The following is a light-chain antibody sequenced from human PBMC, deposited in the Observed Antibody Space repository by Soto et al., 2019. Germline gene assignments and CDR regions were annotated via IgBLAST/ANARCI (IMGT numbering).Light chain of an antibody. J-gene: IGLJ3*02. V-gene: IGLV1-44*01. CDR3: AAWDDSLIAFGV. CDR1: NSNIGSNT. Sequence: QSVLTQPPSASGTPGQRVTISCSGSNSNIGSNTVNWYQQLPGTAPKLLIYSNNQRPSGVPGRFSGSKSGTSASLAISGLQSEDEADYYCAAWDDSLIAFGVFGGGTQLTVL. CDR2: SNN.